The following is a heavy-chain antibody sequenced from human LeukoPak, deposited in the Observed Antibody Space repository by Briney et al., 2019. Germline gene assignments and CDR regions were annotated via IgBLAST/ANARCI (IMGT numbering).Heavy chain of an antibody. Sequence: SVKVSCKASGGTFSSHIINWVRQAPGQGLEWMGKILVGHDIAVSAQTFQGRVTITADKATSTVYMELTSLRSEDTAVYYCAREDYYGSGMLVGIRESDYYYFGMDVWGQGTTVIVS. CDR3: AREDYYGSGMLVGIRESDYYYFGMDV. CDR2: ILVGHDIA. J-gene: IGHJ6*02. CDR1: GGTFSSHI. V-gene: IGHV1-69*04. D-gene: IGHD3-10*01.